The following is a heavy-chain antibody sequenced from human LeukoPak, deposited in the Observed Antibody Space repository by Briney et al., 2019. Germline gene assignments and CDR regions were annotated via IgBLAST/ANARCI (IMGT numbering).Heavy chain of an antibody. CDR2: ISRGSGYI. V-gene: IGHV3-21*06. CDR3: ARGYSGSYYFADY. CDR1: GFTFNSYS. J-gene: IGHJ4*02. Sequence: GGSLRLSCAASGFTFNSYSLNWVRQAPGRGLEWVSSISRGSGYIYYADSVKGRFTISRDNAKNSLYLQMNSLRAEDTAVYYCARGYSGSYYFADYWGQGTLVTVSS. D-gene: IGHD1-26*01.